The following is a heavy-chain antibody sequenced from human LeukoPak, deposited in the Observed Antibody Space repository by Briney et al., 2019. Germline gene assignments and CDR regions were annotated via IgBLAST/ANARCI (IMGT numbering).Heavy chain of an antibody. J-gene: IGHJ4*02. CDR1: GGSISSYY. Sequence: SETLSLTCTVSGGSISSYYWSWIRQPAGKGLEWIGRIYTSGSTNYNPSLKSRVTMSVDTSKNQFSLKLSSVTAADTAVYYCARAQYYDFWSGHYKYYFDYWGQGTLVTVSS. CDR2: IYTSGST. CDR3: ARAQYYDFWSGHYKYYFDY. D-gene: IGHD3-3*01. V-gene: IGHV4-4*07.